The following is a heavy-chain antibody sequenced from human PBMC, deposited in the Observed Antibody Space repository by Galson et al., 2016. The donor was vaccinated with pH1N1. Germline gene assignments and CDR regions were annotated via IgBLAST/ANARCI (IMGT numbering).Heavy chain of an antibody. Sequence: SVKVSCKASGYSFARYYLHWVRQAPGQGLEWMGQIIPIFGTTNYAQKFQGRVTITTDESTSTVHMELSSLRSDDTAVYYCARKGLPDYWGQGTLVTVSS. CDR2: IIPIFGTT. CDR3: ARKGLPDY. J-gene: IGHJ4*02. D-gene: IGHD4-11*01. CDR1: GYSFARYY. V-gene: IGHV1-69*05.